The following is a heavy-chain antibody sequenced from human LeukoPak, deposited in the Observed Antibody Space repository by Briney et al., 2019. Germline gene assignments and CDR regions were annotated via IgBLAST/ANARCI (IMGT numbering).Heavy chain of an antibody. CDR1: GHTFTGYY. V-gene: IGHV1-2*02. J-gene: IGHJ4*02. Sequence: ASVKVSCKASGHTFTGYYMHWVRQAPGQGLEWMGWINPNSGGTNYAQKFQGRVTMTRDTSISTAYMELSRLRSDDTAVYYCARDGPGYCTNGVCDDYWGQGTLVTVAS. CDR2: INPNSGGT. CDR3: ARDGPGYCTNGVCDDY. D-gene: IGHD2-8*01.